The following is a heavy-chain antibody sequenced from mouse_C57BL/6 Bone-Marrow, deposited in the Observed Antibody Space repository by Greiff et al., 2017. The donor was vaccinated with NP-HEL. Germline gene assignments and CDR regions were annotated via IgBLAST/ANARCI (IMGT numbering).Heavy chain of an antibody. CDR3: TRGSDDSDDY. V-gene: IGHV5-4*01. CDR1: GFTFSSYA. Sequence: VQLVESGAGLVKPGASLKLSCAASGFTFSSYAMSWVRQTPEQRLEWVGTISDGGSYTYYPENVKGRFTITRDTAKNNVYLQMSHLKSEDTAMYYCTRGSDDSDDYWGQGTTLTVSS. J-gene: IGHJ2*01. CDR2: ISDGGSYT.